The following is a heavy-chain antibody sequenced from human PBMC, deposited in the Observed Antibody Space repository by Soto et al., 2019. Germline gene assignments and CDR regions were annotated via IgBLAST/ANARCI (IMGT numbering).Heavy chain of an antibody. Sequence: GGSLRLSCAASGFSLSGYWMHWVRQAPGRGLVWVSRIKRDGSSTSYGDSVKGRFTISRDNAKNTLYLQMNSLRAEDTAVYYCARGRYCSGGSCSDYFMDVWGKGTTVTVSS. V-gene: IGHV3-74*01. CDR2: IKRDGSST. D-gene: IGHD2-15*01. CDR3: ARGRYCSGGSCSDYFMDV. J-gene: IGHJ6*03. CDR1: GFSLSGYW.